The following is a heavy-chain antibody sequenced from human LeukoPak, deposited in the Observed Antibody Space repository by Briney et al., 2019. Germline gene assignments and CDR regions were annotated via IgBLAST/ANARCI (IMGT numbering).Heavy chain of an antibody. CDR2: ISSSGSTI. V-gene: IGHV3-11*01. CDR3: AKALSPATLTGAYPGY. D-gene: IGHD1-20*01. CDR1: GFTFSDYY. J-gene: IGHJ4*02. Sequence: KPGGSLRLSCAASGFTFSDYYMSWIRQAPGKGLEWVSYISSSGSTIYYADSVKGRFTISRDNAKNSLYLQMNSLRADDTALYYCAKALSPATLTGAYPGYWGQGTLVTVSS.